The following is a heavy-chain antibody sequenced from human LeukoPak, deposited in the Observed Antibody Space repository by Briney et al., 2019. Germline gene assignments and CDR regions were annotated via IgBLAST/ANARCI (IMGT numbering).Heavy chain of an antibody. Sequence: SETLSLTCTVSGASISSYYWSLIRQPPGKGLEWIGYISHSGSTNYNPSLKSRVTISVDTSKNQFSLKLSSVTAADTAVYYCARGSGWTYDHWGQGTLVTVSS. J-gene: IGHJ4*02. CDR3: ARGSGWTYDH. D-gene: IGHD3-3*01. CDR1: GASISSYY. V-gene: IGHV4-59*08. CDR2: ISHSGST.